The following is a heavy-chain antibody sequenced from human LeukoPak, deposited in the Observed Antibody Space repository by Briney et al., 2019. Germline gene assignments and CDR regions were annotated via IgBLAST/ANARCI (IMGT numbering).Heavy chain of an antibody. CDR3: ARGPPYIVVVTAIGFFDY. Sequence: KPSETLSLTCTVSGGSISSGDYYRSWIRQPPGKGLEWIGEINHSGSTNYNPSLKSRVTISVDTSKNQFSLKLSSVTAADTAVYYCARGPPYIVVVTAIGFFDYWGQGTLVTVSS. CDR1: GGSISSGDYY. CDR2: INHSGST. D-gene: IGHD2-21*02. V-gene: IGHV4-39*07. J-gene: IGHJ4*02.